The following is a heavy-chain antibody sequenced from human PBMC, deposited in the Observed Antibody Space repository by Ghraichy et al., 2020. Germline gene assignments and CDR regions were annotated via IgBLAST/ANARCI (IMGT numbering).Heavy chain of an antibody. V-gene: IGHV4-59*01. CDR2: LHHSGQS. Sequence: SETLSLSCNVSGGSINSYSWSWIRQPPGKGLEWIGDLHHSGQSYYNPSLKSRVTISLDTPKNQLSLRVTSVSAADTAVYFCASQKWLGNGMDVWGRGTTVTISS. CDR3: ASQKWLGNGMDV. CDR1: GGSINSYS. J-gene: IGHJ6*02. D-gene: IGHD6-19*01.